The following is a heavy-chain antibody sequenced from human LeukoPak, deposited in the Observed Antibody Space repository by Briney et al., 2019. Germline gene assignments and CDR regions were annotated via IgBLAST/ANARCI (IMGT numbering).Heavy chain of an antibody. CDR2: IYTSGST. J-gene: IGHJ3*02. CDR1: GGSISSGSYY. D-gene: IGHD6-19*01. CDR3: ARDRYSSGWYMGAFDI. V-gene: IGHV4-61*02. Sequence: SETLSLTCTVSGGSISSGSYYWSWIRQPAGKGLEWIGSIYTSGSTNYNPSLKSRVTISVDTSKNQFSLKLSSVTAADTAVYYCARDRYSSGWYMGAFDIWGQGTMVTVSS.